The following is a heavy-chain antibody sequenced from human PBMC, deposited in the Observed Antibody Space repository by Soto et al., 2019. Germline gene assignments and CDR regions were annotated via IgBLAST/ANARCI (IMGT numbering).Heavy chain of an antibody. J-gene: IGHJ3*02. CDR3: AHRNSRMFALDI. V-gene: IGHV2-5*02. Sequence: SGPTLVNPTQTLTLTCTFSGFSLTAVGMGVGWIRQPPGKALDWLGIIYWDDDKRYSPSLNGRVTFIKDTSKNQVVLTMTNVDPVDTGTYYCAHRNSRMFALDIWGQGTLVTVSS. CDR2: IYWDDDK. D-gene: IGHD3-10*02. CDR1: GFSLTAVGMG.